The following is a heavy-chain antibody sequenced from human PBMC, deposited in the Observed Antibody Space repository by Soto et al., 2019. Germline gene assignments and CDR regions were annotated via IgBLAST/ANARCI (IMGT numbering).Heavy chain of an antibody. CDR1: GYTFTSYG. CDR3: ARDPHYKRDY. J-gene: IGHJ4*02. CDR2: ISTSKGDA. D-gene: IGHD4-4*01. Sequence: ASVKVSCKASGYTFTSYGISWVRQAPGQGLEWMGWISTSKGDAGYAQKLQGRVTMTTDTSTSTAYMELRSLRSDDTAVYYCARDPHYKRDYWGQGTLVTVSS. V-gene: IGHV1-18*01.